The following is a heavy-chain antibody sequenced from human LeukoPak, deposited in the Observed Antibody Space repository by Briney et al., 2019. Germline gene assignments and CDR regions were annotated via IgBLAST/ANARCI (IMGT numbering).Heavy chain of an antibody. CDR1: GGTFSSYA. D-gene: IGHD4-17*01. CDR3: ARVHPRAPTVTTYYFDY. J-gene: IGHJ4*02. CDR2: IIPIFGTA. V-gene: IGHV1-69*13. Sequence: GASVKVSCKASGGTFSSYAISWVRQAPGQGLEWMGGIIPIFGTANYAQKFQGRVTITADESTSTAYMELSSLRSEDTAVYYSARVHPRAPTVTTYYFDYWGQGTLVTVSS.